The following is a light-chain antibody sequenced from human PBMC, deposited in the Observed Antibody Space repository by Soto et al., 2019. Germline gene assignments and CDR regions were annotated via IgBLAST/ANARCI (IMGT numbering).Light chain of an antibody. V-gene: IGLV1-51*01. CDR3: GTWDSSLSAWV. CDR2: DNN. J-gene: IGLJ3*02. Sequence: QAVLTQPPSVSAAPGQTVTISCSGSSSNIGNNYVSWYQQLPGTAPKLLIYDNNKRPSGIPDRFSGSKSGTSATLGITGLQTGDEADDYCGTWDSSLSAWVFGGGTKVTVL. CDR1: SSNIGNNY.